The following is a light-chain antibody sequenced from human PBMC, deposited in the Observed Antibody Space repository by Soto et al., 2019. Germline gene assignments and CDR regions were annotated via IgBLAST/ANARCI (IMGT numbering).Light chain of an antibody. V-gene: IGKV1-5*03. CDR3: QQYNSFPYT. CDR1: QSINSW. CDR2: MAS. Sequence: DIQMTQSPSTLSASVGDRVTITCRASQSINSWLAWYRQKPGKAPGLLIYMASTLESGVPSRFSGSGSGTEFTLTISSLQPDDFATYYCQQYNSFPYTFGQGTNLEI. J-gene: IGKJ2*01.